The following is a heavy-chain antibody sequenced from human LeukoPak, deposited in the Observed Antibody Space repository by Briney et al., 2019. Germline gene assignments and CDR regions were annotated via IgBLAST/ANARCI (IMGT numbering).Heavy chain of an antibody. CDR3: ARLAVVAATARYYYGMDV. Sequence: GGSLRLSCAASGFTFSSYEMNWVRQAPGKGREGVSYISSSGSTIYYADSVKGRFTISRDNAKNSLYLQMNSLRAEDTAVYYCARLAVVAATARYYYGMDVWGKGTTVTVSS. CDR2: ISSSGSTI. J-gene: IGHJ6*04. V-gene: IGHV3-48*03. D-gene: IGHD2-15*01. CDR1: GFTFSSYE.